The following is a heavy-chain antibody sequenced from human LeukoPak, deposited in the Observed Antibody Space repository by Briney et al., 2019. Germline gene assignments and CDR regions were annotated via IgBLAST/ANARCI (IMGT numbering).Heavy chain of an antibody. V-gene: IGHV3-33*06. CDR1: GFTFSNYG. J-gene: IGHJ2*01. CDR2: IWFDGITK. CDR3: AKDGGYGDYAGGHWYFDL. D-gene: IGHD4-17*01. Sequence: GGSLRLSCAASGFTFSNYGVHWVRQAPGRGLEWVAVIWFDGITKHYADSVRGRFTISRDNSKNTLFLEMNSLRVEDTAVYYCAKDGGYGDYAGGHWYFDLWGRGTLVTVSS.